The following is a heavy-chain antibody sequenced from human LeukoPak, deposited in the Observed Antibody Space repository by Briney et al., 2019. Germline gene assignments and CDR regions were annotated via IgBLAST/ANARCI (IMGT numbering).Heavy chain of an antibody. CDR2: IYYSGST. D-gene: IGHD3-3*01. Sequence: SETLSLTCTVSGGSISSSSYYWGWIRQPPGKGLEWIGSIYYSGSTYYNPSLKSRVTISVDTSKNQFSLKLSSVTAADTAVYYCARQAFDSWSGFLDYWGQGTLVTVSS. J-gene: IGHJ4*02. CDR1: GGSISSSSYY. V-gene: IGHV4-39*01. CDR3: ARQAFDSWSGFLDY.